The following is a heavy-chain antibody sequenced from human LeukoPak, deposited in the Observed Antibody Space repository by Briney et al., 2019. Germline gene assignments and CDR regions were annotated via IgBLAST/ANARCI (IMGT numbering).Heavy chain of an antibody. Sequence: GGSLRLSCAASGFTFSSYWMSWVRQAPGKGLEWVANIKQDGSEKYYVDSVKGRFTISRDNAKNSLYLQMNSLRAEDTAVYYCARDNVDFWSGYHRAFDYWGQGTLVTVSS. V-gene: IGHV3-7*01. J-gene: IGHJ4*02. CDR2: IKQDGSEK. D-gene: IGHD3-3*01. CDR3: ARDNVDFWSGYHRAFDY. CDR1: GFTFSSYW.